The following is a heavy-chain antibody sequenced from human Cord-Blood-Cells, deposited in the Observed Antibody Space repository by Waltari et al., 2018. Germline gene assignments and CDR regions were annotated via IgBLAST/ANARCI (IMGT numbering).Heavy chain of an antibody. Sequence: QVQLQQWGAGLLKPSETLSLTCAVYGGSFSGYYWSWIRQPPGKGLEWIGEINHSGSTNYNPSLKSRVTIAVDTSKNQFSLKLSSVTAADTAVYYCARGYCSRTSCYTRRGNYFDYWGQGTLVTVSS. CDR1: GGSFSGYY. D-gene: IGHD2-2*02. CDR3: ARGYCSRTSCYTRRGNYFDY. V-gene: IGHV4-34*01. J-gene: IGHJ4*02. CDR2: INHSGST.